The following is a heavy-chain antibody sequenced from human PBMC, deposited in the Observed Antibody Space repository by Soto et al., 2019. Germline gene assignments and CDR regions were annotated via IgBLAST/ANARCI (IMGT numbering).Heavy chain of an antibody. CDR3: ARTAMVVNDAFDI. V-gene: IGHV3-30-3*01. CDR2: ISYDGNNK. Sequence: GGSLRLSCAASGFTFSSYAMHWVRQAPGKGLEWVAVISYDGNNKYYADSVKGRFTISRDNSKNTLYLRMNSLRAEDTAVYYCARTAMVVNDAFDIWGQGTMVTVSS. J-gene: IGHJ3*02. CDR1: GFTFSSYA. D-gene: IGHD5-18*01.